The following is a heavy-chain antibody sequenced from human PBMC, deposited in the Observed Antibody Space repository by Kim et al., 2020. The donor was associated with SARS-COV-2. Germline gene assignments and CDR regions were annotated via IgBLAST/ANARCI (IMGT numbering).Heavy chain of an antibody. CDR2: IRGKANNYAT. J-gene: IGHJ6*02. D-gene: IGHD3-10*01. CDR1: GFSISVSS. Sequence: GGSLRLSCAASGFSISVSSMHWVRQASGKGLEWVGRIRGKANNYATAYGAAVKGRFTFSRDDSKNMAFLQMNSLKTEDTAVYYCVAIYGGDYYGMDVWG. V-gene: IGHV3-73*01. CDR3: VAIYGGDYYGMDV.